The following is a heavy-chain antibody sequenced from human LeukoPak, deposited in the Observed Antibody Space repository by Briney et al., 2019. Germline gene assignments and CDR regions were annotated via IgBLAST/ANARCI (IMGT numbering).Heavy chain of an antibody. CDR1: GFTVSSNY. CDR3: ARAPAVLVGYCSSSSCQADY. Sequence: GGSLRLSCAASGFTVSSNYMSWVRQAPGKGLEWVSVIYSGGSTYYADSVKGRFTISRDNAENSLYLQMNSLRVEDTAVYYCARAPAVLVGYCSSSSCQADYWGQGTLVTVSS. J-gene: IGHJ4*02. D-gene: IGHD2-2*01. V-gene: IGHV3-66*01. CDR2: IYSGGST.